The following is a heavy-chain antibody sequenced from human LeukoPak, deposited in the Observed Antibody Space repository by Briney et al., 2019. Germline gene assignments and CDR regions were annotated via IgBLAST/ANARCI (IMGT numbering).Heavy chain of an antibody. V-gene: IGHV4-59*01. J-gene: IGHJ6*03. CDR2: IYYSGST. D-gene: IGHD3-3*01. CDR1: GGSISDYY. CDR3: ARGDFCSKSNCYLRPMDV. Sequence: SETLSLTCTVSGGSISDYYWNWIRQPPGKGLEWIGYIYYSGSTTYNPPLKSRVTMSVDTAKNQFSLKLRSVTAADTAIYYCARGDFCSKSNCYLRPMDVWGKGTTVTVSS.